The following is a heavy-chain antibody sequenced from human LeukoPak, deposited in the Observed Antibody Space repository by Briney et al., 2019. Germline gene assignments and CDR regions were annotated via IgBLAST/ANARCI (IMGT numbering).Heavy chain of an antibody. CDR3: ARDVVTAIRGYYYGMDV. CDR2: IKQDGSEK. J-gene: IGHJ6*02. V-gene: IGHV3-7*03. Sequence: GGSLRLSCAASGFTFSSYWMSWVRQAPGKGLEWVANIKQDGSEKYYVDSVKGRFTISGDNAKNSLYLQMNSLRAEDTAVYYCARDVVTAIRGYYYGMDVWGQGTTVTVSS. CDR1: GFTFSSYW. D-gene: IGHD2-21*02.